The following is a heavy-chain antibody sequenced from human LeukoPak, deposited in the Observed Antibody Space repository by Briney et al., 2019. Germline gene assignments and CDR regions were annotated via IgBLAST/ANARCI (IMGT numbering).Heavy chain of an antibody. CDR3: AKDRAAGSGWPPFDY. CDR1: GFTFSSYG. Sequence: GGSLRLSCAASGFTFSSYGMHWVRQAPGKGLEWVAVISYDGSNKYYADSVKGRFTTSRDNSKNTLYLQMNSLRAEDTAVYYCAKDRAAGSGWPPFDYWGQGTLVTVSS. V-gene: IGHV3-30*18. CDR2: ISYDGSNK. J-gene: IGHJ4*02. D-gene: IGHD6-19*01.